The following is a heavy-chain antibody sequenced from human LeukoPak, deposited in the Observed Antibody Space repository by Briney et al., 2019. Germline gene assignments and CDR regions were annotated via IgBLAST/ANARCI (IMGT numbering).Heavy chain of an antibody. V-gene: IGHV4-34*01. CDR2: INHSGST. CDR3: ARDPDYYYDSSGSSY. Sequence: SETLSLTCAVYGGSFSGYYGSWIRQPPGKGLEWIGEINHSGSTNYNPSLKSRVTISVDTSKNQLSLKLSSVTAADAAVYYCARDPDYYYDSSGSSYWGQGTLVTVSS. CDR1: GGSFSGYY. D-gene: IGHD3-22*01. J-gene: IGHJ4*02.